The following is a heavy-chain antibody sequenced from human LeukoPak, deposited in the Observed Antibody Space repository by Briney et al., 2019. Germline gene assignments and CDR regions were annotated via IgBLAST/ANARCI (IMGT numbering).Heavy chain of an antibody. V-gene: IGHV1-69*01. J-gene: IGHJ4*02. D-gene: IGHD4-17*01. Sequence: ASVKVSCKASGGTFSSYAISWVRQAPGQGLEWMGGIIPIFGTANYAQKFQGRVTITADESTSTAYMELSSLRSEDTAVYYCATGPPSVTILFDYWGQGTLVTVSS. CDR3: ATGPPSVTILFDY. CDR2: IIPIFGTA. CDR1: GGTFSSYA.